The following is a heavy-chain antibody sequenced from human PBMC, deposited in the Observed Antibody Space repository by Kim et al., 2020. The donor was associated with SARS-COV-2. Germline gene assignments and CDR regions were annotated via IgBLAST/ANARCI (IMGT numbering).Heavy chain of an antibody. J-gene: IGHJ4*02. CDR3: TTAGRGYSYGTPVDY. D-gene: IGHD5-18*01. Sequence: APVKGRFTISRDDSKNTLYLQMNSLKTEDTAVYYCTTAGRGYSYGTPVDYWGQGTLVTVSS. V-gene: IGHV3-15*01.